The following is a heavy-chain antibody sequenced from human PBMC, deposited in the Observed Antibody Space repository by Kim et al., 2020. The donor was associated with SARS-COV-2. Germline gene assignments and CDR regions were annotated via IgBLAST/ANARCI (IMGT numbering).Heavy chain of an antibody. Sequence: GGSLRLSCAASGFTFSDYYMSWIRQAPGKGLEWVSYISSSSSYTNYADSVKGRFTISRDNAKNSLYLQMNSLRAEDTAVYYCARGHSYYGSGSYKWGQGTLVTVSS. J-gene: IGHJ4*02. D-gene: IGHD3-10*01. CDR1: GFTFSDYY. CDR3: ARGHSYYGSGSYK. V-gene: IGHV3-11*05. CDR2: ISSSSSYT.